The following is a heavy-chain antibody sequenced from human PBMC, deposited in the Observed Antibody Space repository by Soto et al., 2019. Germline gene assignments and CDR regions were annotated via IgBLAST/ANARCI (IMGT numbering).Heavy chain of an antibody. J-gene: IGHJ1*01. Sequence: ASVKVSCKASGYTFTSYGISWVRQAPGQGLEWMGWISANNGNTNYAQKLRGRVTMTTDTSTSTAYMELRSLRSDDTVVYYCARVSDPSRVVPAAAEYFQHWGQGTLVTVSS. CDR3: ARVSDPSRVVPAAAEYFQH. CDR1: GYTFTSYG. V-gene: IGHV1-18*01. CDR2: ISANNGNT. D-gene: IGHD2-2*01.